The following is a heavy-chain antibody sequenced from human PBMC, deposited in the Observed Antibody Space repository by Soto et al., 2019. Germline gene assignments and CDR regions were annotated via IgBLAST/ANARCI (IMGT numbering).Heavy chain of an antibody. CDR2: FDPEDGET. V-gene: IGHV1-24*01. CDR1: GYTLTELS. Sequence: ASVKVSCKVSGYTLTELSMHWVRQAPGKGLEWMGGFDPEDGETIYAQKFQGRVTMTEDTSTDTAYMELRSLRSDDTAVYYCARASRPRVAAAGTWSNYWGQGTLVTVSS. D-gene: IGHD6-13*01. CDR3: ARASRPRVAAAGTWSNY. J-gene: IGHJ4*02.